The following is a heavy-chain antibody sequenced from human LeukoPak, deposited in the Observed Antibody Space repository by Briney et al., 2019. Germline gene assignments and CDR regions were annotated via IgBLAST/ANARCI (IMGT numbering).Heavy chain of an antibody. Sequence: SETLSLTCTVSGGSISSYHWSWIRQPPGKDLEWIGYIYYSGSTKYNLSLKSRVTISVDTSKNQFSLKLSSVTAADTAVYYCATSPTTSNWFDPWGQGTLVTVSS. CDR3: ATSPTTSNWFDP. J-gene: IGHJ5*02. CDR1: GGSISSYH. D-gene: IGHD1-26*01. V-gene: IGHV4-59*08. CDR2: IYYSGST.